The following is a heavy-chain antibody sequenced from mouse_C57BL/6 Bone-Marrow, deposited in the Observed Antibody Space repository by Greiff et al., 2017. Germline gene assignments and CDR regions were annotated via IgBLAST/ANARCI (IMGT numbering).Heavy chain of an antibody. V-gene: IGHV1-15*01. CDR3: TLPYYYGSSRGWYFDV. CDR1: GYTFTDYE. D-gene: IGHD1-1*01. J-gene: IGHJ1*03. CDR2: IDPETGGT. Sequence: QVQLQQSGAELVRPGASVTLSCKASGYTFTDYEMHWVKQTPVHGLAWIGAIDPETGGTAYNQKFKGKAILTADKSTIKAYMELRRLTSEDSAVYYCTLPYYYGSSRGWYFDVWGTGTTVTVSS.